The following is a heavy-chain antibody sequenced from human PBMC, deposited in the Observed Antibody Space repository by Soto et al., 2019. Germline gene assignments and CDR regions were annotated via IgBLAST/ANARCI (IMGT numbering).Heavy chain of an antibody. CDR3: AHSQGANSGGYGWFDP. D-gene: IGHD6-19*01. CDR2: VYWNDDK. CDR1: GFSLDSNGVS. J-gene: IGHJ5*02. V-gene: IGHV2-5*01. Sequence: QITLKESGPTLVKPTQPLSLTCTFSGFSLDSNGVSVGWIRRPPGKALEWLALVYWNDDKRFSPSLWGRITITKDTSNTQVVLRMTNVGPDDTATYYCAHSQGANSGGYGWFDPWGPGILVTVSS.